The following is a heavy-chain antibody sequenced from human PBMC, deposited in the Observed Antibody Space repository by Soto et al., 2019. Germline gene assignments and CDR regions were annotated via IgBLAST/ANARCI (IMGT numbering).Heavy chain of an antibody. CDR1: GFTFSSYG. Sequence: HPXGSLSLACAASGFTFSSYGQSWVHQAPGKGLEWVSAISGSGGSTYYADSVKGRFTISRDNSKNTLYLQMNSLRAEDTAVYYCAKSPWWLSSHFDYWGQGTLVTVSS. CDR3: AKSPWWLSSHFDY. V-gene: IGHV3-23*01. D-gene: IGHD5-12*01. J-gene: IGHJ4*02. CDR2: ISGSGGST.